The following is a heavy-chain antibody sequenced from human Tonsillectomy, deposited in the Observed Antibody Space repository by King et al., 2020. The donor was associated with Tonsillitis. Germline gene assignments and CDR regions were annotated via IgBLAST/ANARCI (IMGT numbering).Heavy chain of an antibody. CDR2: ISSSSSYI. CDR3: ASFGGNHLDY. J-gene: IGHJ4*02. Sequence: VQLVESGGGLVKPGGSLRLSCAASGFTFSSYSMNWVRQAPGKGREWVSSISSSSSYIYYADSVKGRFTISRDNAKNSLYLQMNSLRAEDTAVYYCASFGGNHLDYWGQGTLVTVSS. V-gene: IGHV3-21*01. D-gene: IGHD4-23*01. CDR1: GFTFSSYS.